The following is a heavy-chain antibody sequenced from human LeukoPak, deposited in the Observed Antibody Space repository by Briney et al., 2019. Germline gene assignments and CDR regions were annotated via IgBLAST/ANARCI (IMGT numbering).Heavy chain of an antibody. Sequence: GRSLRLSCAASGFTFSSYGMNWVRQAPGKGLEWVSAIVGRGTDTYYADSVKGRFTISRDNSKNTLYLEMNSLRDEDTAVYYCAKGHILTGQFYYFDYWGQGILVTVSS. V-gene: IGHV3-23*01. D-gene: IGHD3-9*01. CDR1: GFTFSSYG. J-gene: IGHJ4*02. CDR2: IVGRGTDT. CDR3: AKGHILTGQFYYFDY.